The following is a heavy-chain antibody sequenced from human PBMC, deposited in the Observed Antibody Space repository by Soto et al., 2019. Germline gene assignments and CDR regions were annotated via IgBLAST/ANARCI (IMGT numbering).Heavy chain of an antibody. D-gene: IGHD3-22*01. CDR1: GGSISSGGYY. V-gene: IGHV4-31*03. J-gene: IGHJ4*02. Sequence: SETLSLTCTVSGGSISSGGYYWSWIRQHPGQGLEWIGYIYYSGSTYYNPSLKSRVTISVDTSKNQFSLKLSSVTAADTAVYYCARRDYYDSIGYYYEWYFDYWGQGTLVTVSS. CDR2: IYYSGST. CDR3: ARRDYYDSIGYYYEWYFDY.